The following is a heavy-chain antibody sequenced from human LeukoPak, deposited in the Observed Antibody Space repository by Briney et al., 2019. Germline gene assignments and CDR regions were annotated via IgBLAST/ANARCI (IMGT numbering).Heavy chain of an antibody. D-gene: IGHD3-22*01. CDR3: ARYGISGYYYVFDY. Sequence: SETLSLTCTVSGGSISSYYWSWIRQPAGKGLEWIGRIYTSGSTNYNPSFKSRVTMSVDTSKNQFSLKLSSVTAADTAVYYCARYGISGYYYVFDYWGQGTLVTVSS. CDR1: GGSISSYY. CDR2: IYTSGST. V-gene: IGHV4-4*07. J-gene: IGHJ4*02.